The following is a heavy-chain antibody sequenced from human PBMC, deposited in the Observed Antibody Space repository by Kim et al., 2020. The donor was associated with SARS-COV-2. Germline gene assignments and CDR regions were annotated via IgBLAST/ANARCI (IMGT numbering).Heavy chain of an antibody. V-gene: IGHV1-18*01. D-gene: IGHD3-10*01. CDR3: ARDRFITMVRGDRPYYFDY. CDR2: ISAYNGNT. Sequence: ASVKVSCKASGYTFTSYGISWVRQAPGQGLEWMGWISAYNGNTNYAQKLQGRVTMTTDTSTSTAYMELRSLRSDDTAVYYCARDRFITMVRGDRPYYFDYWGQGTLVTVSS. J-gene: IGHJ4*02. CDR1: GYTFTSYG.